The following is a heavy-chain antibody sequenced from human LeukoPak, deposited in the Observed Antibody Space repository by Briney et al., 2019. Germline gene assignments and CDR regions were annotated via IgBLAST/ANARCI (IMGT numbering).Heavy chain of an antibody. V-gene: IGHV3-33*01. D-gene: IGHD3-9*01. CDR1: GFTFSSYG. CDR2: IWYDGSNK. CDR3: ARDKYDILTGHGVFDY. Sequence: GGSLRLSCAASGFTFSSYGMHWVRQAPGKGLEWVAVIWYDGSNKYYADSVKGRFTISRDNAKNSLYLQMNSLRAEDTALYYCARDKYDILTGHGVFDYWGQGTLVTVSS. J-gene: IGHJ4*02.